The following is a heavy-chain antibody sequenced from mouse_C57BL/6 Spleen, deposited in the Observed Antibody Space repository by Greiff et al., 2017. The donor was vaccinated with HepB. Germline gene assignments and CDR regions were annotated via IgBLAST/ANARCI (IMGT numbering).Heavy chain of an antibody. V-gene: IGHV1-82*01. CDR2: IYPGDGDT. D-gene: IGHD1-1*01. J-gene: IGHJ2*01. CDR1: GYAFSSSW. Sequence: QVQLQQSGPELVKPGASVKISCKASGYAFSSSWMNWVKQRPGKGLEWIGRIYPGDGDTNYNGKFKGKATLTADKSSSTAYMQLSSLTSEDSAVYFCARGVVATGFDYWGQGTTLTVSS. CDR3: ARGVVATGFDY.